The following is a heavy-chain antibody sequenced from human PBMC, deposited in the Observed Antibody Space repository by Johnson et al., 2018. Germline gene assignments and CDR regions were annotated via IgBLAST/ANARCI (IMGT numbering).Heavy chain of an antibody. Sequence: VQLVQSGGGVVQPGGSLRLSCAASGFTFSSYDMHWVRQATGKGLEWVSAIGTAGDTYYPGSGKGRFTISRDNSKNTLYLQMNSQSADDTALYYCARDDGGLGFFHHWGRGTLVTVAS. J-gene: IGHJ1*01. V-gene: IGHV3-13*01. CDR3: ARDDGGLGFFHH. D-gene: IGHD3-16*01. CDR2: IGTAGDT. CDR1: GFTFSSYD.